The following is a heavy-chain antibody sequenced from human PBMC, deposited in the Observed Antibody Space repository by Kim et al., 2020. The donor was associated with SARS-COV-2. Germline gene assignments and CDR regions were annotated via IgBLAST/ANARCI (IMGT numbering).Heavy chain of an antibody. J-gene: IGHJ6*02. CDR3: AKDMVYGSGSYKDYYYGMDV. CDR2: ISWNSGSI. V-gene: IGHV3-9*01. CDR1: GFTFDDYA. Sequence: GGSLRLSCAASGFTFDDYAMHWVRQAPGKGLEWVSGISWNSGSIGYADSVKGRFTISRDNAKNSLYLQMNSLRAEDTALYYCAKDMVYGSGSYKDYYYGMDVWGQGTTVTVSS. D-gene: IGHD3-10*01.